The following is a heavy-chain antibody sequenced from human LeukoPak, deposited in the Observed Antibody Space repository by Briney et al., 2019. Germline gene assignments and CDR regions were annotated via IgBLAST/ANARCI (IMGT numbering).Heavy chain of an antibody. CDR1: IGSFGVDD. J-gene: IGHJ4*02. CDR2: IDHSGNT. Sequence: SQTLSLTCAVYIGSFGVDDWSWVRQPPGRGLEWIGEIDHSGNTKYNPSLKSRLTISADTSKNQFSLELRSLSAADTAVYFCARQGSISALDFWGRGTLVTVSS. V-gene: IGHV4-34*01. CDR3: ARQGSISALDF. D-gene: IGHD3-3*02.